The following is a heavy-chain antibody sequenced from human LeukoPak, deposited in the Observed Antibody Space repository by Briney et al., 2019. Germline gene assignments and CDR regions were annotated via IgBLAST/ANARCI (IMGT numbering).Heavy chain of an antibody. V-gene: IGHV4-39*01. D-gene: IGHD3-10*01. CDR3: ARQGYYGSGSYYTNINWFDP. CDR1: GGSISSYY. J-gene: IGHJ5*02. CDR2: IYYSGST. Sequence: SETLSLTCTVSGGSISSYYWGWIRQPPGKGLEWIGSIYYSGSTYYNPSLKSRVTISVDTSKNQFSLKLSSVTAADTAVYYCARQGYYGSGSYYTNINWFDPWGQGTLVTVSS.